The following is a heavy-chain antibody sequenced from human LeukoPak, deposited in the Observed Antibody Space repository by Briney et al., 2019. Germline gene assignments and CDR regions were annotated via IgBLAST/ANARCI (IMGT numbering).Heavy chain of an antibody. CDR1: GGSFSGYY. CDR3: ASSWLRPPPLHL. J-gene: IGHJ4*02. CDR2: IDHSGST. V-gene: IGHV4-34*01. D-gene: IGHD6-19*01. Sequence: PSETLSLTCAVYGGSFSGYYWSWIRQPPGKGLEWIGEIDHSGSTNYNPSLKSRVTISIDTSKYQFSLKLRSVIAADTAVYYCASSWLRPPPLHLWSQGTLVTVSS.